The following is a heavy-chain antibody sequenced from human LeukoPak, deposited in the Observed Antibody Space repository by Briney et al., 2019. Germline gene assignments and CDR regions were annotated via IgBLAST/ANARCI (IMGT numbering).Heavy chain of an antibody. V-gene: IGHV4-59*01. J-gene: IGHJ3*02. D-gene: IGHD5-24*01. Sequence: KPSETLSLTCTVSGGSISSYYWSWIRQPPGKGLEWIGYIYYSWSNNYNPSLKRRVTISVDTSKNQFSLKLSSVTAADTAVYYCARKVATIIPSYDAFDIWGQRTMVTVSS. CDR3: ARKVATIIPSYDAFDI. CDR2: IYYSWSN. CDR1: GGSISSYY.